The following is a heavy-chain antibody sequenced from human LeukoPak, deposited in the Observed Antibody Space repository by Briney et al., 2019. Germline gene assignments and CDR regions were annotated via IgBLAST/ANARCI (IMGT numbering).Heavy chain of an antibody. Sequence: GGSLRLSCAASGFTFSNYAMSWVRQAPGKRLEWVSAISGSGNSTYFADSVKGRFTISRDNSKNTLYLQMNSLRAEDTAVYYCARSLYYFYMDVWGKGTTVTVSS. CDR2: ISGSGNST. CDR3: ARSLYYFYMDV. V-gene: IGHV3-23*01. J-gene: IGHJ6*03. CDR1: GFTFSNYA.